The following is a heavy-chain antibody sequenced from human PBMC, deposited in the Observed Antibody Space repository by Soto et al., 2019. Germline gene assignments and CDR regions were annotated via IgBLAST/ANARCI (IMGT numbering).Heavy chain of an antibody. J-gene: IGHJ4*02. V-gene: IGHV3-23*01. CDR2: TSRYGDIT. CDR3: AKDRYLAHDSRVYLFDN. D-gene: IGHD3-22*01. CDR1: GFTFNIYA. Sequence: EVQLLESGGDLIQPGGSLRLSCAASGFTFNIYAMTWVRQAPGKGLEWVSATSRYGDITYYADSVEGRFSISRDKSKNTLYLQMNSHRADDTAVYYCAKDRYLAHDSRVYLFDNRGQGTLLSVSS.